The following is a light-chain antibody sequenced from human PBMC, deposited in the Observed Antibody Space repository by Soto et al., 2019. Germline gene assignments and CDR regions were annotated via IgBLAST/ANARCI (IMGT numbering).Light chain of an antibody. V-gene: IGKV3-15*01. Sequence: EIVMTQSPATLSVSPWERATLSCRASQSVSSNLAWYQQKPGQAPRLLIYGASTRATGIPARFSGSGSGTEFTLTISSLQSEDFAVYYCQQYNNCPLYTFGKGTKLAIK. J-gene: IGKJ2*01. CDR2: GAS. CDR1: QSVSSN. CDR3: QQYNNCPLYT.